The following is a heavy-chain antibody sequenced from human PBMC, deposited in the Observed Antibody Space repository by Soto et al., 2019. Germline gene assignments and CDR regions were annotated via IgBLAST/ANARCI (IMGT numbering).Heavy chain of an antibody. CDR2: ISAHNGNT. CDR3: ARGRDGDY. J-gene: IGHJ4*02. CDR1: GYTFTSYG. D-gene: IGHD6-6*01. V-gene: IGHV1-18*01. Sequence: QVHLVQSGAEVKKPGASVQVSCKASGYTFTSYGITWVRQAPGQGLEWMGWISAHNGNTDYAQKLQGRVIVTRDTSTSTSYMELRSLISDDTAVYYCARGRDGDYWGQGALVTVSS.